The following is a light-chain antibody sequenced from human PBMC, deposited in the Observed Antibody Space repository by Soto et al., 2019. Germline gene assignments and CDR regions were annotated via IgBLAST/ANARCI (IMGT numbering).Light chain of an antibody. CDR2: DVS. J-gene: IGLJ1*01. CDR3: SSYTSSIYV. V-gene: IGLV2-14*01. CDR1: SSDVGGYNY. Sequence: QSALTQPGSVSGSPGQSITISCTGTSSDVGGYNYVSWYQQHPGKAPKLMIYDVSNRPSGVSNRFSGSKSGNTASLTISGLQAEDAADYYCSSYTSSIYVFGTGTKVTVL.